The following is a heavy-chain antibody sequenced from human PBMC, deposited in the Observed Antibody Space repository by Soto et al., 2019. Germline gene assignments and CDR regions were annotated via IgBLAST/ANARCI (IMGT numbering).Heavy chain of an antibody. V-gene: IGHV4-30-4*01. Sequence: SETLSLTCTVSGGAISSGDYYWSWIRQPPGKGLEWIGYIYCSGSTYYNPSLKSRVTISVDTSKTQFSLKLSSVTAADTAVYYGARSVGNTIYFDVWGQGTLVTVSS. CDR3: ARSVGNTIYFDV. CDR2: IYCSGST. CDR1: GGAISSGDYY. J-gene: IGHJ4*02. D-gene: IGHD3-9*01.